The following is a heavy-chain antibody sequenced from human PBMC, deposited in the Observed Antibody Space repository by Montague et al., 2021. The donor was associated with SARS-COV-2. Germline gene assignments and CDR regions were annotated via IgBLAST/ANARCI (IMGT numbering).Heavy chain of an antibody. CDR3: ARSLNQQWLRFPPGAFFRY. Sequence: SETLSLTCAVYGGSFSGYYWSWIRQPPGKGLEWIGEINHSGSTNYNPSLKSRVTISVDTSKNQFSLKLSSVTAAGTAVYYCARSLNQQWLRFPPGAFFRYWGQGTLVTVPS. CDR2: INHSGST. D-gene: IGHD6-19*01. CDR1: GGSFSGYY. J-gene: IGHJ4*02. V-gene: IGHV4-34*01.